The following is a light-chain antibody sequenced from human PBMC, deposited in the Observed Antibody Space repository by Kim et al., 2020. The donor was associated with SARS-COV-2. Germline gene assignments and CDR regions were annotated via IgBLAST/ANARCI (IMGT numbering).Light chain of an antibody. Sequence: EIVLTQSPGTLSLSPGERATLSCRASQSVSSSYLAWYQQKPGQAPRLVIYGASSRATGIPDRFSGSGSGTDFSLTISRLEPEDFAVYYCQQYDTSSWTFGQGTKVDIK. CDR1: QSVSSSY. V-gene: IGKV3-20*01. CDR3: QQYDTSSWT. J-gene: IGKJ1*01. CDR2: GAS.